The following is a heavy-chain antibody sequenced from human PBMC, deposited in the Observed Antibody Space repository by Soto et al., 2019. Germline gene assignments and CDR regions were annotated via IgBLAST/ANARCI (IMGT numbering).Heavy chain of an antibody. CDR3: ARAYCSSTSCYPLFDY. D-gene: IGHD2-2*01. J-gene: IGHJ4*02. CDR2: IWYDGSNK. CDR1: GFTFSSYG. Sequence: QVQLVESGGGVVQPGRSLRLSCAASGFTFSSYGMLWVRQAPGKGLEWVAVIWYDGSNKYYADSVKGRFTISRDNSKNTLYLQMNSLRAEDTAVYYCARAYCSSTSCYPLFDYWGQGTLVTVSS. V-gene: IGHV3-33*01.